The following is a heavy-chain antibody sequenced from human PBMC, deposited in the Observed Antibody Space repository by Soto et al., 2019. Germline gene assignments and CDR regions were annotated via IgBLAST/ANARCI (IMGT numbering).Heavy chain of an antibody. CDR3: TTDIALTRCIRTAGYEYYYFGMDV. V-gene: IGHV3-30*03. CDR2: VSYDGSSK. D-gene: IGHD2-2*01. Sequence: QVQLVESGGGVVQPGMSLRLSCAASGFTFSSYGMYWVRQAPGKGLEWLALVSYDGSSKYYADSVKGRFTISRDNSKNTQYLQMTSLRAENTAVDYYTTDIALTRCIRTAGYEYYYFGMDVCGQGTTVTVSS. CDR1: GFTFSSYG. J-gene: IGHJ6*02.